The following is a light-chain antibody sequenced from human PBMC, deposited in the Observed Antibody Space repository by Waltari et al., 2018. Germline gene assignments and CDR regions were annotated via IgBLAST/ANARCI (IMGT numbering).Light chain of an antibody. CDR3: QQYNRWPPSA. CDR2: DAS. CDR1: QSVSSN. Sequence: EIVMTQSPATLSVSPGETATLSCRASQSVSSNVAWYQKKPGQAPRLLIYDASTSATSIPAKFRGSGSGTEFPLTISSLQSDDFAVYYCQQYNRWPPSAFGHGTRLEI. V-gene: IGKV3-15*01. J-gene: IGKJ5*01.